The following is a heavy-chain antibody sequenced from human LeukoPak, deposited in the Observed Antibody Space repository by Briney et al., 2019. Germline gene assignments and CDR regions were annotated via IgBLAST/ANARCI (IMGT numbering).Heavy chain of an antibody. CDR1: GGSISSSSYY. CDR2: IFYSGST. J-gene: IGHJ4*02. Sequence: SETLSLTCTVSGGSISSSSYYWGWIRQPPGKGLEWIGSIFYSGSTYYNPSLKSRVTISVDTSKNQFSLKLSSVTAADTAVYYCARRPAIFGVVISYYFDYWGQGILVTVSS. V-gene: IGHV4-39*01. D-gene: IGHD3-3*01. CDR3: ARRPAIFGVVISYYFDY.